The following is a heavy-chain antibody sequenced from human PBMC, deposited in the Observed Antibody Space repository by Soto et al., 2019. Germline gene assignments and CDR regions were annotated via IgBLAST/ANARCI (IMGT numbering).Heavy chain of an antibody. D-gene: IGHD6-13*01. V-gene: IGHV4-4*02. J-gene: IGHJ4*02. CDR2: IKHTGDA. CDR3: ARLGDGSSAWYIDY. Sequence: PSETLSLTCAVSGYSIKTETWWSWLRQLPGTGLEWIGEIKHTGDANANPALRSRVSMSVDRTKNQFFLNLRSVSAADTAMYYCARLGDGSSAWYIDYWGQGTVVTVSS. CDR1: GYSIKTETW.